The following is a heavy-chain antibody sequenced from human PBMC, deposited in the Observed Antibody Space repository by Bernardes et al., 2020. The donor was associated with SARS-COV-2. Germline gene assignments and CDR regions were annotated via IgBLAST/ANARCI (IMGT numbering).Heavy chain of an antibody. V-gene: IGHV3-23*01. Sequence: GGSLSLSCAASGFTFSSYIMSWVRQAPGKGLEWVSGISGSAGTTYYADSVKGRFTISRDNSKNTLYLQMSSLRAEDTAIYYCAKRSSDYHAFDFWGQGTMVTVSS. J-gene: IGHJ3*01. CDR3: AKRSSDYHAFDF. D-gene: IGHD4-17*01. CDR2: ISGSAGTT. CDR1: GFTFSSYI.